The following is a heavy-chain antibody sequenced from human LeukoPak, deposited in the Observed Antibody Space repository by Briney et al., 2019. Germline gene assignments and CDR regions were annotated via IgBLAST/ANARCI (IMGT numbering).Heavy chain of an antibody. CDR1: GYTFTGYY. J-gene: IGHJ5*02. CDR2: INPNSGGT. CDR3: AREDDSSGYYSNWFDP. V-gene: IGHV1-2*02. D-gene: IGHD3-22*01. Sequence: ASVKVSCKASGYTFTGYYMHWVRQAPGQGLEWMGWINPNSGGTNYAQKFQGRVTMTRDTSISTAYVELSRLRSDDTAVYYCAREDDSSGYYSNWFDPWGQGTLVTVSS.